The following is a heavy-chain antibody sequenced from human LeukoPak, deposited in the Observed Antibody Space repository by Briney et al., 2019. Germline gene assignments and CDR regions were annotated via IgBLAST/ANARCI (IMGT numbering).Heavy chain of an antibody. D-gene: IGHD2-15*01. CDR2: IYPGDSDT. CDR3: ARYCSGGSCYDHFDY. V-gene: IGHV5-51*01. Sequence: GESLKISCKGSGYSFTNYWIGWVRQLPGKGLEWMGIIYPGDSDTRYSPSFQGQVTISADKPISTAYLQWSSLKASDTAMYYCARYCSGGSCYDHFDYWGQGTLVTVSS. CDR1: GYSFTNYW. J-gene: IGHJ4*02.